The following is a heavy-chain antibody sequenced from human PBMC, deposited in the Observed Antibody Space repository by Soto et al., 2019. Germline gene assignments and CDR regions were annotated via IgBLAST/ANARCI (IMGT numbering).Heavy chain of an antibody. CDR1: GFTFSRYW. J-gene: IGHJ4*02. V-gene: IGHV3-7*01. CDR2: IKEDGSEK. CDR3: ARAYYDFLWGSYRFDY. Sequence: EVHLVESGGGLVQPGGSLRLSCAASGFTFSRYWMSWVRQAPGKGLEWVANIKEDGSEKKNVDSVKGRFTISRDNAKHSLYLQMNSLRAEDTAVYYCARAYYDFLWGSYRFDYWGQGALVTVSS. D-gene: IGHD3-16*01.